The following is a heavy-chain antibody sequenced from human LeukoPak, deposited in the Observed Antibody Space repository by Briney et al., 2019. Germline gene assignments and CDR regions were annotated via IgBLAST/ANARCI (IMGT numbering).Heavy chain of an antibody. V-gene: IGHV3-23*01. Sequence: SGGSLRLSCAASGFTSSTYAMNWVRQAPGKGLEWVSGMSGSGGGTYYADSVKGRFTISRDNSKNTLYLQMNSLRAEDTAVYYCAKDNNYYYGMDVWGQGTTVTVSS. CDR3: AKDNNYYYGMDV. CDR2: MSGSGGGT. CDR1: GFTSSTYA. J-gene: IGHJ6*02.